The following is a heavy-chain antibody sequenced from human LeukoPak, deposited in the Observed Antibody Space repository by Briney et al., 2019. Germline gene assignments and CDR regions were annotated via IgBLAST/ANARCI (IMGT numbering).Heavy chain of an antibody. CDR3: ASYRIGYCSGDTCYADWFDP. CDR1: GFAFSSNW. V-gene: IGHV3-7*01. D-gene: IGHD2-15*01. CDR2: INEDGSEK. Sequence: PGGSLRLSCAASGFAFSSNWMSWVRQAPGKGLEWVANINEDGSEKYYVDSVKGRFTISRDNAKNSLYLQMNNLRAEDTAVYYCASYRIGYCSGDTCYADWFDPWGQGTLVTVSS. J-gene: IGHJ5*02.